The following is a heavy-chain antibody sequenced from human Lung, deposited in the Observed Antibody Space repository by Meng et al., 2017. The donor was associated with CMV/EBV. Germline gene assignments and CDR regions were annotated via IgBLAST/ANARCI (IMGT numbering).Heavy chain of an antibody. Sequence: ASXXVSXKASGYTLTNYYIHWVRQAPGQGLEWMGIINPSDNTTIYAQKFQGRVTMTRDTSTSTVYMELSSLRSDDTALYYCARDLGYSSSWYFQYYFYCWXQGTXVTVSS. J-gene: IGHJ4*02. V-gene: IGHV1-46*01. D-gene: IGHD6-13*01. CDR3: ARDLGYSSSWYFQYYFYC. CDR1: GYTLTNYY. CDR2: INPSDNTT.